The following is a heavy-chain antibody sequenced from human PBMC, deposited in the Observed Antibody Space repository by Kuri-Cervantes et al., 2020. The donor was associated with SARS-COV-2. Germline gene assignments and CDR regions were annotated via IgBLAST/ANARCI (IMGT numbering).Heavy chain of an antibody. CDR2: INHGGDA. Sequence: SQTLSLTCAVSGGSFNGHYWTWIRQPPGKGLEWIGQINHGGDASYNPSLKSRVTISVDMSKIRFSLKLSSVTAADTAVYDCARALLWFGESPDFWGQGTLVTVSS. CDR3: ARALLWFGESPDF. CDR1: GGSFNGHY. D-gene: IGHD3-10*01. V-gene: IGHV4-34*01. J-gene: IGHJ4*02.